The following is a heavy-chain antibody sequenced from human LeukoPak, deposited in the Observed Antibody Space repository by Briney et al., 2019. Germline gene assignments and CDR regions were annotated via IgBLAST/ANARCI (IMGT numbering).Heavy chain of an antibody. CDR3: AREEVASWYFAY. J-gene: IGHJ4*02. CDR1: GGSISSSSYY. CDR2: IYYSGST. V-gene: IGHV4-39*07. Sequence: SETLSLTCTVSGGSISSSSYYWGWIRQPPGKGLEWIGSIYYSGSTYYNPSLKSRVTISVDTSKNQFSLQLNSVTPEDTAVYYCAREEVASWYFAYWGQGTLVTVSS. D-gene: IGHD1-1*01.